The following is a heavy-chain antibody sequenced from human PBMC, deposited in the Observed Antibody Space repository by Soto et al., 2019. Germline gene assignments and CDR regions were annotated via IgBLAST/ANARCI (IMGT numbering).Heavy chain of an antibody. CDR3: ARTTRMTTIIDY. J-gene: IGHJ4*02. D-gene: IGHD4-17*01. CDR1: NDSISSYY. CDR2: VYYSGGT. V-gene: IGHV4-59*01. Sequence: SETLSLTCTVSNDSISSYYWSWIRQPPGKGLEWIGYVYYSGGTKYNPSLKSRLTMSLDMSKKQFSLRLTSVTAADTAVYFCARTTRMTTIIDYWGQGTQVTAPQ.